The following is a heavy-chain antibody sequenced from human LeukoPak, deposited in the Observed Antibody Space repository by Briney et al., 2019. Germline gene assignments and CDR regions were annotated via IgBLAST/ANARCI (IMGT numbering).Heavy chain of an antibody. CDR1: GFTFSDYY. CDR2: ISSSGNTI. V-gene: IGHV3-11*04. J-gene: IGHJ4*02. CDR3: ARGNYYYDSSGYYGFGY. Sequence: KPGGSLRLSCAASGFTFSDYYMSWIRQAPGKGLEWVSYISSSGNTIYYADSVKGRFTISRDNAKNSLYLQMNSLRAEDTAVYYCARGNYYYDSSGYYGFGYWGQGTLVTVSS. D-gene: IGHD3-22*01.